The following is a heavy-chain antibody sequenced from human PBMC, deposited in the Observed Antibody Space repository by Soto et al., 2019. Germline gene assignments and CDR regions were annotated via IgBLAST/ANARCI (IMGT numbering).Heavy chain of an antibody. CDR3: ARNRGTKAFDI. Sequence: GGSLRLSCAASGFTFSSYSMNWVRQAPGKGLEWVSSISSSSSYIYYADSVKGRFTISRDNAKNSLYLQMNSLRAEDTAVHYCARNRGTKAFDIWGQGTMVTVSS. V-gene: IGHV3-21*01. CDR2: ISSSSSYI. J-gene: IGHJ3*02. CDR1: GFTFSSYS.